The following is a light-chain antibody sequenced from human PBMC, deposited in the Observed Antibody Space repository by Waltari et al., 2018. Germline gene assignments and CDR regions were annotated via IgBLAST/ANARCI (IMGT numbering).Light chain of an antibody. J-gene: IGKJ5*01. V-gene: IGKV2-28*01. CDR3: MQTLQTLPIT. CDR1: QSLLHSNGYSH. CDR2: LGS. Sequence: DIVMTQSPLSLPVTPGEPASISCRSSQSLLHSNGYSHLDWYLQKPGQSPQLLIYLGSTRASGVPDRFSGSGSGTDFTLKISRVEAEDVGIYYCMQTLQTLPITFGQGTRLEIK.